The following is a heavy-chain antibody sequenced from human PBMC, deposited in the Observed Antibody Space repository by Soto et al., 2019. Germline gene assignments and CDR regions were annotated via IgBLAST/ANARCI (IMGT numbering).Heavy chain of an antibody. CDR2: ISHSGST. CDR3: AGHPAYASGWGYFQH. D-gene: IGHD6-19*01. J-gene: IGHJ1*01. Sequence: SETLSLTCTVSGGSISSYYWSWIRQTPGKGLEWIGYISHSGSTNYSPSLKSRVTISVDTSKNQFSLKLSSVTAADTAVYYCAGHPAYASGWGYFQHWGQGTLVTVSS. CDR1: GGSISSYY. V-gene: IGHV4-59*01.